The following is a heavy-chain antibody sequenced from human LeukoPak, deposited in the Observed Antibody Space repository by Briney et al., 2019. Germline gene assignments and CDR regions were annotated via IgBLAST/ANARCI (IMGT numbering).Heavy chain of an antibody. J-gene: IGHJ3*02. D-gene: IGHD3-10*01. CDR3: ARDYSGSNAFDI. Sequence: SETLSLTCTVSGGSISSYYWSWIRQPPGKGLEWIGYIYYSGSTNYNPSLKSRVTISVDTSKNQFSLKLTSVTAADTAVYYCARDYSGSNAFDIWGQGTMVTVSS. CDR1: GGSISSYY. V-gene: IGHV4-59*01. CDR2: IYYSGST.